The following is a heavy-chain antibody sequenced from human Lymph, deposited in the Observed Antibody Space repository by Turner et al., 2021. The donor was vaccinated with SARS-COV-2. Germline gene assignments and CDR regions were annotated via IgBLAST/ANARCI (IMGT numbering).Heavy chain of an antibody. V-gene: IGHV1-69*10. Sequence: QVQLVQSGAEVKKPGSSVKVSCKASGGTFSSYAISWVRQAPGQGLEWMGGILPFLRIATYAQKFQGGVTITADKSTSTAYMELSSLRSEDTAVFYCARVVGGFGELGYYYYYGMDVWGQGTTVTVSS. CDR3: ARVVGGFGELGYYYYYGMDV. CDR1: GGTFSSYA. D-gene: IGHD3-10*01. J-gene: IGHJ6*02. CDR2: ILPFLRIA.